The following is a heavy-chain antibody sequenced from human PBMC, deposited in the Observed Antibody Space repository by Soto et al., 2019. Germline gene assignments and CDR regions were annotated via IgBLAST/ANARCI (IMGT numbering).Heavy chain of an antibody. J-gene: IGHJ6*02. D-gene: IGHD4-17*01. V-gene: IGHV3-7*01. CDR2: IKQDGSEK. CDR3: ASVPWDYVDYGFRGDYATTDMYV. Sequence: GGSLRLSCAGSGFAFSSYWMTWVRQAPGKGLERVANIKQDGSEKNYVDSVKGRFTISRDNSKNTMYLQMNSLRAEDTAVYNCASVPWDYVDYGFRGDYATTDMYVRAQRTTVPVSS. CDR1: GFAFSSYW.